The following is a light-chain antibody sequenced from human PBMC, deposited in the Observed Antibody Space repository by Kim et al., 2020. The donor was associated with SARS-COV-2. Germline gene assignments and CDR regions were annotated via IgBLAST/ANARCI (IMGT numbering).Light chain of an antibody. J-gene: IGKJ2*01. V-gene: IGKV1-5*03. Sequence: DIQMNQSPSTLSASVGDRVTITCRASHNISSWFAWFQQKAGKAPNFLIYESSILESGVPSRFSGSGAGTEFTLTISSLQPDVFATYCRQQYSTSPYTFGQGTKLEI. CDR3: QQYSTSPYT. CDR2: ESS. CDR1: HNISSW.